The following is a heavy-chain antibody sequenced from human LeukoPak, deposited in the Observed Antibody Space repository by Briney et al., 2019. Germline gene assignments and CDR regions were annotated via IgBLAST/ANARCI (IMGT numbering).Heavy chain of an antibody. Sequence: ASVKVSCKASGYTFTSYYMHWVRQAPGQGLEWMGWINPNSGGTNYAQKFQGRVTMTRDTSISTAYMELSRLRSDDTAVYYCAREYYDILTGYSPLDYWGQGTLVTVSS. CDR2: INPNSGGT. CDR3: AREYYDILTGYSPLDY. V-gene: IGHV1-2*02. J-gene: IGHJ4*02. CDR1: GYTFTSYY. D-gene: IGHD3-9*01.